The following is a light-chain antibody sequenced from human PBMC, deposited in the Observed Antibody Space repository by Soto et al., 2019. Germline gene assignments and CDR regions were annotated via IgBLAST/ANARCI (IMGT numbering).Light chain of an antibody. CDR3: KQSSAFPLT. Sequence: IHMTQSPSSLSASVGYRVTIACRASQGIRNDLGWYQQKQGKAPKLLIYAASSLQSGVPSRFSGSGYGTDFNLTISSLQTEDFATYFCKQSSAFPLTFGGGTKVDIK. J-gene: IGKJ4*01. V-gene: IGKV1-6*01. CDR2: AAS. CDR1: QGIRND.